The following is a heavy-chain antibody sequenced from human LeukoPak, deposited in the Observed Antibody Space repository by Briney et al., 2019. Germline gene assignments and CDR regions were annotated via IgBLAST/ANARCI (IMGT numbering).Heavy chain of an antibody. CDR2: ISYDGSNK. V-gene: IGHV3-30*04. Sequence: PGRSLRLSCAASGFTFSSYAMHWVRQAPGKGLEWVAVISYDGSNKYYADSVKGRFTISRDNSKNTLYLQMNSLRDEDTAVYYCARLDSSGYYYHFDYWGQGTLVTVSS. J-gene: IGHJ4*02. D-gene: IGHD3-22*01. CDR3: ARLDSSGYYYHFDY. CDR1: GFTFSSYA.